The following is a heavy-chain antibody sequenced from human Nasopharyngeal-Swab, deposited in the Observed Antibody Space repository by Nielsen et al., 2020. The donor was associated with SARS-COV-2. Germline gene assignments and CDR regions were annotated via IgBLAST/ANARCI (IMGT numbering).Heavy chain of an antibody. V-gene: IGHV3-30*18. J-gene: IGHJ4*02. CDR1: GFTFSSYG. CDR3: AKELTDPQRITMIVVGGGYFDY. Sequence: GGSLRLSCAASGFTFSSYGMHWVRQAPGKGLEWVAVISYDGSNKYYADSVKGRFTISRDNSKNTLYLQMNSLRAEDTAVYYCAKELTDPQRITMIVVGGGYFDYWGQGTLVTVSS. D-gene: IGHD3-22*01. CDR2: ISYDGSNK.